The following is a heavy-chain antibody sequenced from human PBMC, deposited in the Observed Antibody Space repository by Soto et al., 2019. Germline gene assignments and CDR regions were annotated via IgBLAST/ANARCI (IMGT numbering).Heavy chain of an antibody. Sequence: QVQLQESGPGLVKPSETLSLTCTVSGDSISSYYWSWIRQPPGKGLEWIGYIYYIGGTNYNPSLKRRVAIPVDTSKNQFSLTLSSGTAADTAVDYCARRRSYGDSDYWGQGTLVTVSS. CDR1: GDSISSYY. CDR2: IYYIGGT. V-gene: IGHV4-59*08. J-gene: IGHJ4*02. D-gene: IGHD4-17*01. CDR3: ARRRSYGDSDY.